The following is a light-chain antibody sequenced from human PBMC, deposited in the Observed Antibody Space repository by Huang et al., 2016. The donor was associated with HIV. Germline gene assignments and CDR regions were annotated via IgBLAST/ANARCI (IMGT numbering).Light chain of an antibody. Sequence: DIQMTQSPSTLSASIGDRVTITCRASQSLSGWWAWYKQRPGNAPNLLISKASSWQSGVRPRVSGSGSGTYFILTISSLQPDDFATYYCQQLHNSPYTFGQGTKLEIK. V-gene: IGKV1-5*03. CDR3: QQLHNSPYT. CDR1: QSLSGW. CDR2: KAS. J-gene: IGKJ2*01.